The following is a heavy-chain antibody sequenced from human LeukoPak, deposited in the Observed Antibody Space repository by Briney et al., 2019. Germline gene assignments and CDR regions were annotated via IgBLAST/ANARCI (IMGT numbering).Heavy chain of an antibody. CDR2: IYYSGST. V-gene: IGHV4-61*01. CDR1: GGSVSSGTYY. CDR3: TRSTNLEAFDI. D-gene: IGHD2-8*01. Sequence: SETLSLTCTVSGGSVSSGTYYWSWIRQPPGKGLEWIGYIYYSGSTNYNPSLKSRVTISVDTSKNQCSLKLSSVTTADTAVYYCTRSTNLEAFDIWGQGTMVTVSS. J-gene: IGHJ3*02.